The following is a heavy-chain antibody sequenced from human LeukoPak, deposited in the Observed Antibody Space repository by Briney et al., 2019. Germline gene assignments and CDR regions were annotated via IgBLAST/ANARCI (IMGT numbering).Heavy chain of an antibody. J-gene: IGHJ4*02. Sequence: GGSLRLSCAASGFTFSNYAMNWVRQAPGKGLEWVSGISANGDTTYYVDSVRGRFTNSRDNSKNSVFLQMNSLRDADTAVYYCVKDFWPARDGGGYYSPFEYWGEGTLVTVSS. CDR1: GFTFSNYA. D-gene: IGHD3-22*01. CDR3: VKDFWPARDGGGYYSPFEY. CDR2: ISANGDTT. V-gene: IGHV3-23*01.